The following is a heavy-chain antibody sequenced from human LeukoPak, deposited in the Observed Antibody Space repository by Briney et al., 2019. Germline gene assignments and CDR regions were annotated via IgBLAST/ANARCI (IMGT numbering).Heavy chain of an antibody. CDR1: GGSISSYY. D-gene: IGHD2-2*01. CDR2: IYYSYSGST. CDR3: ARLGLQYQLPT. Sequence: SETLSLNCTVSGGSISSYYWSWIRQPPGKGLEWIGYIYYSYSGSTYYNPSLKSRVTISVDTSKNQFSLKLSSVTAADTAVYYCARLGLQYQLPTWGQGTLVTVSS. J-gene: IGHJ5*02. V-gene: IGHV4-59*08.